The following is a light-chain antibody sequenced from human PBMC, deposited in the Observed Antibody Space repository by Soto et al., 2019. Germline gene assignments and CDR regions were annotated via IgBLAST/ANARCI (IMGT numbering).Light chain of an antibody. CDR1: QSVSSN. CDR2: GAS. V-gene: IGKV3-15*01. Sequence: EIVMTQSPATLSVSPGERATLSCRASQSVSSNLAWYQQKPGQAPRLLIYGASTRATSIPARFSGSGSVTEFTLTISSLQSEDFALYYCQQYNNWPYTFGQGTKLEIK. J-gene: IGKJ2*01. CDR3: QQYNNWPYT.